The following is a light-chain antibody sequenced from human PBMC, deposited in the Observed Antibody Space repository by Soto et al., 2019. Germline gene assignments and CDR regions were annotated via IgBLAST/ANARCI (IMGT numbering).Light chain of an antibody. Sequence: DIQMTQSPSTLSASVGDRVIITCRASQSISSWLAWYQQKPGKAPKLLIYDASSLESGVPSRFSGSASGTEFTLTISSLQPDDFATYYCQQYNSYSWTFGQGTKVDIK. V-gene: IGKV1-5*01. CDR3: QQYNSYSWT. J-gene: IGKJ1*01. CDR2: DAS. CDR1: QSISSW.